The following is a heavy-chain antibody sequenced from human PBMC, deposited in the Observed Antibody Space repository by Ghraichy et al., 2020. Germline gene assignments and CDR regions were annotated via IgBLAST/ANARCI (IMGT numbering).Heavy chain of an antibody. CDR1: GGSISSSSYY. Sequence: SETLSLTCTVSGGSISSSSYYWGWIRQPPGKGLEWIGSVYYYSGSTYYNPSLKSRVTISVDTSKNQFSLKLSSVTAADTAVYYCARLSVAVAGVYFDYWDQGTLVTVSS. CDR2: VYYYSGST. V-gene: IGHV4-39*01. J-gene: IGHJ4*02. D-gene: IGHD6-19*01. CDR3: ARLSVAVAGVYFDY.